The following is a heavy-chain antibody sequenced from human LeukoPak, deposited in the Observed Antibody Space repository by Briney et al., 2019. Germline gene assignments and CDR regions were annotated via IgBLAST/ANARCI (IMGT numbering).Heavy chain of an antibody. J-gene: IGHJ4*02. Sequence: GGSLRLSCAASGFTFSNAWMSWVRQAPGKGLEWVSAISGSGGSTYYADSVKGRFTISRDNSKNTLYLQMNSLRAEDTAVYYCAKASGGSGSYAPFDYWGQGTLVTVSS. CDR2: ISGSGGST. V-gene: IGHV3-23*01. CDR3: AKASGGSGSYAPFDY. CDR1: GFTFSNAW. D-gene: IGHD1-26*01.